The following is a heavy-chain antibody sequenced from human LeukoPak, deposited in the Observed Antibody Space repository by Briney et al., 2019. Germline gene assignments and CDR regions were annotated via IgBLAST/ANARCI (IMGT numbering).Heavy chain of an antibody. Sequence: GGPLRLSCAASGFTFSNYEMNWVRQAPGKGLEWLSYISGSGNTIYYADSVKGRFAISRDNAKNSLYLQMSSLKPEDTAIYYCARDYDYIWGTSRDDAFDIWGQGTMVTISS. J-gene: IGHJ3*02. CDR3: ARDYDYIWGTSRDDAFDI. CDR1: GFTFSNYE. D-gene: IGHD3-16*02. CDR2: ISGSGNTI. V-gene: IGHV3-48*03.